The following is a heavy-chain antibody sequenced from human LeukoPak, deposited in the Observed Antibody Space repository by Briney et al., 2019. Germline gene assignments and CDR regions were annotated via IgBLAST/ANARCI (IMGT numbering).Heavy chain of an antibody. Sequence: GSLRLSCAASGFTVSGYSMSWVRQAPGKGLGWVSSISSSSSYIYYADSVKGRFTISRDNAKNSLYLQMNSLRAEDTAVYYCASNSSAKYWGQGTLVTVSS. CDR1: GFTVSGYS. CDR2: ISSSSSYI. J-gene: IGHJ4*02. D-gene: IGHD6-19*01. CDR3: ASNSSAKY. V-gene: IGHV3-21*01.